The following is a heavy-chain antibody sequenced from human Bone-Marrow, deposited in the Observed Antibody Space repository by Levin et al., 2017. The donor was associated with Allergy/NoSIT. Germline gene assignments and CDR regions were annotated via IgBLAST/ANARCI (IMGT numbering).Heavy chain of an antibody. J-gene: IGHJ5*02. CDR1: DYSFTNFG. D-gene: IGHD2-2*01. Sequence: ASVKVSCKASDYSFTNFGINWVRQAPGHGLEWIGWISVFSGDTKYVQKFQGRVTMTTDTSTGTAYMELKSLRSDDTAVYYCARDSITYCSSSSCFRRSWFDPWGQGTLVTVSS. CDR2: ISVFSGDT. V-gene: IGHV1-18*01. CDR3: ARDSITYCSSSSCFRRSWFDP.